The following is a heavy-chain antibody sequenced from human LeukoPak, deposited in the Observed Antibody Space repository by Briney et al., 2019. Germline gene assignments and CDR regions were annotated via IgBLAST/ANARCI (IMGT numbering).Heavy chain of an antibody. CDR1: GFTFSSYW. CDR2: IKQDGSEK. J-gene: IGHJ5*02. V-gene: IGHV3-7*01. CDR3: ARVRYNWKLEWWFDP. Sequence: GGSLRLSCAASGFTFSSYWMSWVRQAPGKGLEWVANIKQDGSEKYYVDSVKSRFTISRDNAKNSLYLQMNSLRAEDTAVYYCARVRYNWKLEWWFDPWGQGTLVTVSS. D-gene: IGHD1-20*01.